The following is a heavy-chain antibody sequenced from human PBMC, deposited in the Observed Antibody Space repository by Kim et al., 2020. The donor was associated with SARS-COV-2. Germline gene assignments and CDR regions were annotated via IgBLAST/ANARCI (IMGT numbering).Heavy chain of an antibody. CDR2: IRGKPYNGTT. D-gene: IGHD6-13*01. J-gene: IGHJ5*02. Sequence: GGSLRLSCTASGFTFGDYAMNWFRQAPGKGLEWVGFIRGKPYNGTTEYAASVKARFTISRDDSKSVAYLHMNSLKTEDTAVYYCARAYSSTWYLVPGDPWGQGTLVTVSS. V-gene: IGHV3-49*03. CDR1: GFTFGDYA. CDR3: ARAYSSTWYLVPGDP.